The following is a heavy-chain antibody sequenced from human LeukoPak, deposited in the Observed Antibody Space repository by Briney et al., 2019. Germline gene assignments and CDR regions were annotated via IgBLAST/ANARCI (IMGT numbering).Heavy chain of an antibody. V-gene: IGHV4-39*01. Sequence: SETLSLTCTVSGGSISSSSYYWGWIRQPPGKGLEWIGSIYYSGSTHYNPSLKSRVTISVDTSKNQFSLKLSSVTAADTAVYYCARGLYYDILTGYYSYYYYYMDVWGKGTTVTVSS. CDR3: ARGLYYDILTGYYSYYYYYMDV. J-gene: IGHJ6*03. CDR2: IYYSGST. D-gene: IGHD3-9*01. CDR1: GGSISSSSYY.